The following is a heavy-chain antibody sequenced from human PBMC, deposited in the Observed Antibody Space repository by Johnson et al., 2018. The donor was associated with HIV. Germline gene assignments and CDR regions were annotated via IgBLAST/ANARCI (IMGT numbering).Heavy chain of an antibody. J-gene: IGHJ3*02. D-gene: IGHD1-1*01. V-gene: IGHV3-73*01. CDR1: GFTFSSHD. CDR2: IRSKANSYAT. CDR3: TTGLYWNDAFDI. Sequence: VQLVESGGGVVQPGRSLRVSCGASGFTFSSHDMHWVRQASGKGLEWVGRIRSKANSYATAYAASVKGRFTISRDDSKNTAYLQMNSLKTEDTAVYYCTTGLYWNDAFDIWGQGTMVTVSS.